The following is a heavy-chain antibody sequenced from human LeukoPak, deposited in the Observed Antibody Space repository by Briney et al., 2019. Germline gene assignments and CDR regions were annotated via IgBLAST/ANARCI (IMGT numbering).Heavy chain of an antibody. CDR2: INPSGGRT. CDR3: ARDGEVISKPAASVLHDAFDI. Sequence: ASVKVSYKACVYTFTCYHMHWVGQAPGQGLEWMGIINPSGGRTNYAPKFQGRVTMTRDTATSTVYMELSSLRSEDTAVYYCARDGEVISKPAASVLHDAFDIWGQGTMVIVSS. D-gene: IGHD3-16*01. J-gene: IGHJ3*02. V-gene: IGHV1-46*01. CDR1: VYTFTCYH.